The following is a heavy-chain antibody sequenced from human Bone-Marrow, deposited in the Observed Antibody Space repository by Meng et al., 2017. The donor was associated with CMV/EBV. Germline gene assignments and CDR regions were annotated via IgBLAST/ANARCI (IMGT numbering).Heavy chain of an antibody. CDR3: ARGAAAAQQDFYYYCTGIDV. CDR1: GGAISSND. Sequence: SETLSLTCTVSGGAISSNDWSWIRQPPGKGLEGSGYIYYSGSTNYNPPLKSRVTISVDTIKNQCSLKLSSVTAADTAVYYCARGAAAAQQDFYYYCTGIDVWGQGTTVTVSS. CDR2: IYYSGST. V-gene: IGHV4-59*01. J-gene: IGHJ6*02. D-gene: IGHD6-13*01.